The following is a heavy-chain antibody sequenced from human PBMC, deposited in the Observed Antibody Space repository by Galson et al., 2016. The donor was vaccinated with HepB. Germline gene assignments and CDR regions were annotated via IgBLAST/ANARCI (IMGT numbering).Heavy chain of an antibody. D-gene: IGHD3-10*01. CDR3: AKEQGTDEGWFGESDH. Sequence: SLRLSCAASGFTFSSYAMNWVRQAPGKGLEWVSEISANGHRTYYASSVKDRFTVSRDNYENTLYLQMDSLRAEDTAVYYCAKEQGTDEGWFGESDHWGQGTLVTVSS. CDR1: GFTFSSYA. CDR2: ISANGHRT. V-gene: IGHV3-23*01. J-gene: IGHJ4*02.